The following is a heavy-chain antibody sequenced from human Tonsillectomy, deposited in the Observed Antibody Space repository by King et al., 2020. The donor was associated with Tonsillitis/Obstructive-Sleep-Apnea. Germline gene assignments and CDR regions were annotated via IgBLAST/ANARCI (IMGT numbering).Heavy chain of an antibody. CDR3: SRILEYYAFWSAPGARDRYMDV. Sequence: VTLKESGPVLVKPTETLTLTCTVSGFSLSNARMGVSWIRQPPGKALEWLAHIFSNDEKSYSTSLKSRLTISQDTSKSQVVLTMTNMDPVDTATYYCSRILEYYAFWSAPGARDRYMDVWGKGTTVTVSS. CDR2: IFSNDEK. J-gene: IGHJ6*03. V-gene: IGHV2-26*01. CDR1: GFSLSNARMG. D-gene: IGHD3-3*01.